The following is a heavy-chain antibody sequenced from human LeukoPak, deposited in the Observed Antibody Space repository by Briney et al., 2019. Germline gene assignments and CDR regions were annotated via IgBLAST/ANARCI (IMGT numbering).Heavy chain of an antibody. CDR2: ISSSSSTI. Sequence: GGSLRLSCAASGFTFSSYSMNWVRQAPGKGLEWISYISSSSSTIYYADSVKGRFTISRDNAKNSLYLQMNSLTADDTAVYYCARDPDYYGSGTYYNHYFDYWGQGGLVTVSS. V-gene: IGHV3-48*04. CDR1: GFTFSSYS. J-gene: IGHJ4*02. D-gene: IGHD3-10*01. CDR3: ARDPDYYGSGTYYNHYFDY.